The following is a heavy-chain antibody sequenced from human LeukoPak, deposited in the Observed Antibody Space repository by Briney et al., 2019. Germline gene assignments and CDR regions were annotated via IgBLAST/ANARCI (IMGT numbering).Heavy chain of an antibody. CDR2: ISNSRSYK. V-gene: IGHV3-21*01. D-gene: IGHD3-3*01. CDR3: ARGSNAGRVFWSGYYFDY. J-gene: IGHJ4*02. CDR1: GFTFSSYS. Sequence: GGSLRLSCAASGFTFSSYSMNWVRQAPGKGLEWVSSISNSRSYKYYADSVKGRFTISRDNSKNSLYLQMNSLRAEDTAVYYCARGSNAGRVFWSGYYFDYWGQGTLVTVSS.